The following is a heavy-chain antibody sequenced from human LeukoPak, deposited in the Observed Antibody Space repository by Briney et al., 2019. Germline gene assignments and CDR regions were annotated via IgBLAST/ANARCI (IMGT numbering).Heavy chain of an antibody. J-gene: IGHJ4*02. V-gene: IGHV3-30*04. CDR2: ITSNVSNK. CDR3: AREGALEWEAAGFDY. D-gene: IGHD1-26*01. Sequence: GGSLRLSCAASGFTFSSYAMNWVRQAPGKGLEWVAVITSNVSNKYYADSVKGRFTISTDKSKNTLYLQMNSLRAEDTAVYYCAREGALEWEAAGFDYWGQGTLVTVSS. CDR1: GFTFSSYA.